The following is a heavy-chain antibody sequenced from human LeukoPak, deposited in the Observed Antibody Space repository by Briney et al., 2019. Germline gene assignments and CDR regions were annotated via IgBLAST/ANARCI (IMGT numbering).Heavy chain of an antibody. D-gene: IGHD3-3*01. CDR1: GGSISTSSYY. Sequence: SETLSLTCTVSGGSISTSSYYWGWIRQPPGKGLEWLGSMYYTGRTYYNPSLKSRVAISVDTSKNQFSLKLSSVTAADTALYYCASNEWSGYYFDYWGQGTLVTVSS. CDR2: MYYTGRT. CDR3: ASNEWSGYYFDY. J-gene: IGHJ4*02. V-gene: IGHV4-39*01.